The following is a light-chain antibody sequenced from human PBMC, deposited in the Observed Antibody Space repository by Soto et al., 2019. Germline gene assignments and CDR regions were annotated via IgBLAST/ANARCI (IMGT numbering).Light chain of an antibody. CDR1: QSVGSTY. CDR2: GAS. CDR3: HHFGSSRHT. V-gene: IGKV3-20*01. J-gene: IGKJ2*01. Sequence: EIVLTQSPGTLSLSPGERATLSCRASQSVGSTYLAWYRHKPGQAPRLLIYGASSRAAGIPDRFSGSGSGTDFTLTISRLEPEDFAVYYCHHFGSSRHTFGQGTKVDIK.